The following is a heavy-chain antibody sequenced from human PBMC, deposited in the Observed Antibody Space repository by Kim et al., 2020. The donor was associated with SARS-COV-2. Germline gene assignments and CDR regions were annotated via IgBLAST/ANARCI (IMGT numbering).Heavy chain of an antibody. CDR3: ARALEQRENYYGSGSYPAGGYGMDV. CDR1: GGSISSGGYY. CDR2: IYYSGST. Sequence: SETLSLTCTVSGGSISSGGYYWSWIRQHPGKGLEWIGYIYYSGSTYYNPSLKSRVTISVDTSKNQFSLKLSSVTAADTAVYYCARALEQRENYYGSGSYPAGGYGMDVWGQGTTVTVSS. V-gene: IGHV4-31*03. D-gene: IGHD3-10*01. J-gene: IGHJ6*02.